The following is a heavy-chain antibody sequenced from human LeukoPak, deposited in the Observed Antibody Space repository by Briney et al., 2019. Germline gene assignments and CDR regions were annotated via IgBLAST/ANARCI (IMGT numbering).Heavy chain of an antibody. D-gene: IGHD3-22*01. V-gene: IGHV1-18*01. CDR3: ARDQYYYDSSGYYGDYYYGMDV. CDR2: ISAYNGNT. J-gene: IGHJ6*02. Sequence: GASVKVSCKASGYTFTSYGISWVRQAPGQGLEWMGWISAYNGNTNYAQKLQGRVTMTTDTSTSTAYMELRSLSSDDTAVYYCARDQYYYDSSGYYGDYYYGMDVWGQGTTVTVSS. CDR1: GYTFTSYG.